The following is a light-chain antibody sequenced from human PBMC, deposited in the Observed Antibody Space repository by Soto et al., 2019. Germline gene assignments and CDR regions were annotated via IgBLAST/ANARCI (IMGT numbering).Light chain of an antibody. CDR3: QSYESSLSAYYV. CDR2: SRK. J-gene: IGLJ1*01. CDR1: NSNIGSNY. Sequence: QSVLTQPPSASGTPGQRVTISCSGSNSNIGSNYVFWYKQLPGTAPRLLTYSRKERPSGVPDRFSGSKSGTSASLAITGLQAEDEADYYCQSYESSLSAYYVFGTGTKVTVL. V-gene: IGLV1-47*02.